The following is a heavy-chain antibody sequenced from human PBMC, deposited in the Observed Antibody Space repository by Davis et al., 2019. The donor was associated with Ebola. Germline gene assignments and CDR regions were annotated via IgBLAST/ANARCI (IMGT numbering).Heavy chain of an antibody. V-gene: IGHV4-59*01. D-gene: IGHD3-10*01. CDR1: GGSISSYY. J-gene: IGHJ4*02. CDR3: ARGELSTLRGFITPFDY. Sequence: SETLSLTCTVSGGSISSYYWSWIRQPPGKGLEWIGYIYYSGSTNYNPSLKSRVTISVDTSKNQFSLKLSSVTAADTAVYYCARGELSTLRGFITPFDYWGQGTLVTVSS. CDR2: IYYSGST.